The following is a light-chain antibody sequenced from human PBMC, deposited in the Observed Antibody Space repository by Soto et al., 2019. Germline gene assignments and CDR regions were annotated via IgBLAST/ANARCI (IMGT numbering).Light chain of an antibody. CDR1: QRFSRSS. Sequence: EIVLTQSPGTLSLSPGERATLSCRASQRFSRSSFAWYQQKPGRAPRLLIYGASSRATGIPDRFSGSGSGTDFTLTIGRLEPEDFAVYYCQQYGSSPRTFGQGTKVEIK. V-gene: IGKV3-20*01. J-gene: IGKJ1*01. CDR3: QQYGSSPRT. CDR2: GAS.